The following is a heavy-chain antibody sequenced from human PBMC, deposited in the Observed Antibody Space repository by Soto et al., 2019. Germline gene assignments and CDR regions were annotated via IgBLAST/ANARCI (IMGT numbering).Heavy chain of an antibody. CDR2: IIPILGIA. D-gene: IGHD3-9*01. V-gene: IGHV1-69*04. J-gene: IGHJ5*02. CDR3: ARDSALTGSRFDP. Sequence: SVKVSCKASGGTFSSYTISWVRQAPGQGLEWMGRIIPILGIANYAQKFQGRVTITADKSTSTAYMELSSLRSEDTAVYYCARDSALTGSRFDPWGQGTLVTVSS. CDR1: GGTFSSYT.